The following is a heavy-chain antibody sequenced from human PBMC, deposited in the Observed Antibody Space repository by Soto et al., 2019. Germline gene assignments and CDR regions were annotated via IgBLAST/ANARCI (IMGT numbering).Heavy chain of an antibody. V-gene: IGHV3-30*03. CDR1: GFTFSSYG. CDR3: ARGSSRFQDPYYYYAMDV. D-gene: IGHD6-13*01. J-gene: IGHJ6*02. CDR2: ISYDGSNK. Sequence: GESLKISCAASGFTFSSYGMHWVRQAPGKGLEWVAVISYDGSNKYYADSVKGRFTISRDDSKNSLYLQMNSLQTEDTAVYYCARGSSRFQDPYYYYAMDVWGQGTTVTVSS.